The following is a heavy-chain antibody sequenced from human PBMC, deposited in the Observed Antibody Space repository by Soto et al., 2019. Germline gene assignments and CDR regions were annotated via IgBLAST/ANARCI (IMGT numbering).Heavy chain of an antibody. CDR1: GYTFTDYW. D-gene: IGHD2-2*01. CDR3: ARHISSFRYYYYAMDV. Sequence: GESLKISCKVSGYTFTDYWIGWVRQLPGKGLEWMGIIYPGDSDTRYSPSFQGHVTITVDKSTNTAYLQWNTLRASDTAMYYCARHISSFRYYYYAMDVWGQGTTVTVSS. CDR2: IYPGDSDT. V-gene: IGHV5-51*01. J-gene: IGHJ6*02.